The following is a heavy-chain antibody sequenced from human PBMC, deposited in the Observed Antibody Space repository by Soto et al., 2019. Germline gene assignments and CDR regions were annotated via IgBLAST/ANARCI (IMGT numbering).Heavy chain of an antibody. J-gene: IGHJ4*02. Sequence: EAQLVESGGGLVQPGRSLRLSCVASGFTFDDYAIHWVRQAPGKGLEWVSGISWNGAATGYADSVKGRFTISRDNAKSSLYLQMSSLRTEDTDIYYCANLPLYGSGFDCWGQGTLVTVSS. V-gene: IGHV3-9*01. CDR1: GFTFDDYA. CDR3: ANLPLYGSGFDC. CDR2: ISWNGAAT. D-gene: IGHD3-10*01.